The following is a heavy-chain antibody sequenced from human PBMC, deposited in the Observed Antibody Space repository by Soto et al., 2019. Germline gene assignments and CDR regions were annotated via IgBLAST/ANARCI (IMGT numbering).Heavy chain of an antibody. D-gene: IGHD3-3*02. CDR2: IYYSGTA. V-gene: IGHV4-39*01. Sequence: QLQLQESGPELVKTSETLSLTCTVSGGSMSSSSYYWGWIRQPPGKGLEWIGSIYYSGTAYYNPSLKRRVTISVNTSKNQISPNLSSVTAADTAVYYCASPKIAFYNWFDPWGQGTLVTVSS. CDR1: GGSMSSSSYY. J-gene: IGHJ5*02. CDR3: ASPKIAFYNWFDP.